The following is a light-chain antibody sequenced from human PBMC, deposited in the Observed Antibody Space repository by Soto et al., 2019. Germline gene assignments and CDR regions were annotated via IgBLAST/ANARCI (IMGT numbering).Light chain of an antibody. J-gene: IGKJ1*01. CDR2: KAS. CDR1: QSINAW. Sequence: DIQLTQSPSTLSASVGDRVTITCRASQSINAWLAWYQQKPGQAPNLLIYKASTLESGVPSRFSGSGSGTEFTLTISSLQPDDFATYYCQQYNSYSETFGQGTKV. CDR3: QQYNSYSET. V-gene: IGKV1-5*03.